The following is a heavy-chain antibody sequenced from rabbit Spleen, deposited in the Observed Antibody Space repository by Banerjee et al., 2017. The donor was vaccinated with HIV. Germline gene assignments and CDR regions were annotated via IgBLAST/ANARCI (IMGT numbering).Heavy chain of an antibody. CDR3: ARDLVAVIGWNFNL. D-gene: IGHD1-1*01. CDR1: GFSFSDKAV. V-gene: IGHV1S45*01. CDR2: INAVTGKA. J-gene: IGHJ4*01. Sequence: QEQLVESGGGLVQPEGSLQLSCTASGFSFSDKAVMCWVRQAPGKGLEWIACINAVTGKAVYASWAKGRFTFSKTSSTTVTLQMTSLTAADTATYFCARDLVAVIGWNFNLWGQGTLVTVS.